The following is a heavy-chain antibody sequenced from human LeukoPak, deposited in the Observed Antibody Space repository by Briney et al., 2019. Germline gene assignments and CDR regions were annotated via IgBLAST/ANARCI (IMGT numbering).Heavy chain of an antibody. V-gene: IGHV4-38-2*02. Sequence: SETLSLTCTVSGYSISSGYFWGWIRQPPGKGLEWIGSIYHTGGTFYNPSLKSRVTISLDTSKNQFSLKLTSVTAADTAVYYCARPLRYDVSTGHGDWGQGTLVTVSS. CDR2: IYHTGGT. D-gene: IGHD3-9*01. CDR3: ARPLRYDVSTGHGD. CDR1: GYSISSGYF. J-gene: IGHJ4*02.